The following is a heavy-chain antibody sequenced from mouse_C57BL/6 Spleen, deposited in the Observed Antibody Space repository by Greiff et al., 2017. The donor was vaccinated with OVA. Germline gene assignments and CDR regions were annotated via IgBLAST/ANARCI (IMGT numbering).Heavy chain of an antibody. D-gene: IGHD2-14*01. CDR3: ARGVRGAMDY. CDR1: GYTFTSYW. J-gene: IGHJ4*01. V-gene: IGHV1-61*01. CDR2: IYPSDSET. Sequence: QVQLQQPGAELVRPGSSVKLSCKASGYTFTSYWMDWVKQRPGQGLEWIGNIYPSDSETHYNQKFKDKATLTVDKSSSTAYMQLSSLTSEDSAVYYCARGVRGAMDYWGQGTSVTVSS.